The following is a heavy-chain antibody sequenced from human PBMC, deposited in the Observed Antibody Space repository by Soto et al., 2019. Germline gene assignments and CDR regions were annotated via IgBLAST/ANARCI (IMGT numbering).Heavy chain of an antibody. D-gene: IGHD2-15*01. CDR2: INHSGST. Sequence: QVQLQQWGAGLLKPSETLSLTCAVYGGSFSGYYWSWIRQPPGKGLEWIGEINHSGSTNYNPSLKSRVTISVDTSKNQFSLKLSSVTAADTAVYYCARGGRDFVVVVAANWFDPWGQGTLVTVSS. J-gene: IGHJ5*02. CDR3: ARGGRDFVVVVAANWFDP. CDR1: GGSFSGYY. V-gene: IGHV4-34*01.